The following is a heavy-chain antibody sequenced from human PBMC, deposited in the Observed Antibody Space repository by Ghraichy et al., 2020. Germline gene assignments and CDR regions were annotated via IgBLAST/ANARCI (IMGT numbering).Heavy chain of an antibody. D-gene: IGHD3-10*01. J-gene: IGHJ5*02. CDR2: IYYSGST. V-gene: IGHV4-39*07. Sequence: SETLSLTCTVSGGSISSSSYYWGWIRQPPGKGLEWIGSIYYSGSTYYNPPLKSRVTISVDTSKNQFSLKLSSVTAADTAVYYCARDEAYGSGSYYLQFRNWFDPWGQGTLVTVSS. CDR3: ARDEAYGSGSYYLQFRNWFDP. CDR1: GGSISSSSYY.